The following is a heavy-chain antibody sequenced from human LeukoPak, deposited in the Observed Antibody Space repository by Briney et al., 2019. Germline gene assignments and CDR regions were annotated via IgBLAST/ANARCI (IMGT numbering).Heavy chain of an antibody. V-gene: IGHV1-2*02. CDR3: ARESAGYQLLRGWFDP. J-gene: IGHJ5*02. D-gene: IGHD2-2*01. Sequence: ASVKVSCKASGYTFTGYYMHWVRQAPGQGLEWMGWINPNSGGTNYAQKFQGRVTMTRDTSISTAYMELSRLRSDDTAVYYCARESAGYQLLRGWFDPWGQGTLVTVSS. CDR2: INPNSGGT. CDR1: GYTFTGYY.